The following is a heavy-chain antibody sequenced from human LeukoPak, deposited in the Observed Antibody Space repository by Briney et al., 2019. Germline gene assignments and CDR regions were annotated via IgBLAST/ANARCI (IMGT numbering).Heavy chain of an antibody. CDR2: IWYDGSNK. J-gene: IGHJ2*01. CDR1: GFTFSSYG. V-gene: IGHV3-33*01. Sequence: GGSLSLSCAVSGFTFSSYGMHWVRQAQGKGLEWVAVIWYDGSNKYYADSVKGRFTISRDNSKDTLYLQMNRRRAEDTAVYYCARDLGRGSDWYFDLCGRGTLVTVSS. D-gene: IGHD3-16*01. CDR3: ARDLGRGSDWYFDL.